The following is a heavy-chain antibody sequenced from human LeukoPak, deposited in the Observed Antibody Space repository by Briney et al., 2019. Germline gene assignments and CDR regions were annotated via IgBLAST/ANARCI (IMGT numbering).Heavy chain of an antibody. Sequence: SETLSLTCTVSGGSISSYYWSWIRQPAGKGLEWIGRIYTSGSTNYNPSLKSRVTMSVDTSKNQFSLRLSSVTAADTAVYYCAREGGYCSSTSCYEYAFDIWGQGTMVTVSS. J-gene: IGHJ3*02. CDR1: GGSISSYY. CDR3: AREGGYCSSTSCYEYAFDI. V-gene: IGHV4-4*07. CDR2: IYTSGST. D-gene: IGHD2-2*01.